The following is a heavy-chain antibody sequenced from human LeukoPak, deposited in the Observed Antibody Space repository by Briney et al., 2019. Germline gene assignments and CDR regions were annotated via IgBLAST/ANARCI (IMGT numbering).Heavy chain of an antibody. V-gene: IGHV1-8*03. CDR2: MNPNSGNT. CDR1: GYTFTSYD. J-gene: IGHJ4*02. CDR3: ARGLYVRYCTNGVCYPHFDY. D-gene: IGHD2-8*01. Sequence: GASVEVSCKASGYTFTSYDINWVRQATGQGLEWMGWMNPNSGNTGYAQKFQGRVTITRNTSISTAYMELSSLRSEDTAVYYCARGLYVRYCTNGVCYPHFDYWGQGTLVTVSS.